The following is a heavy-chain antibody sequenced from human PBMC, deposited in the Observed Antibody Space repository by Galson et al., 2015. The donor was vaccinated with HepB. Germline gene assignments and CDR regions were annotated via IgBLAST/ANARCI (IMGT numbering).Heavy chain of an antibody. CDR2: IIPIFGIA. Sequence: SEKVSCKASGGTFSSYAISWVRQAPGQGLEWMGGIIPIFGIANYAQKFQGRVTITADESTGTAYMELSSLRSEDTAVYYCARGGGPVAGYFDYWGQGTLVTVSS. J-gene: IGHJ4*02. CDR1: GGTFSSYA. CDR3: ARGGGPVAGYFDY. V-gene: IGHV1-69*13. D-gene: IGHD6-19*01.